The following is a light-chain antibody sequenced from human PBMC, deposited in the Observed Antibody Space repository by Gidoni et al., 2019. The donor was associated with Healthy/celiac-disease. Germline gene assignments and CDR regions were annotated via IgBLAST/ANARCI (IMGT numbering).Light chain of an antibody. Sequence: SYELTQPPSVSVSPGQTASITCSGDKLGDKYACWYQQTPGQSPVLVIYQDSKRPSGIPERFAGSNSGNTATLTISGTQAMDEADYYCQAWDSSTVVFGGGTTLTVL. CDR1: KLGDKY. CDR2: QDS. CDR3: QAWDSSTVV. V-gene: IGLV3-1*01. J-gene: IGLJ3*02.